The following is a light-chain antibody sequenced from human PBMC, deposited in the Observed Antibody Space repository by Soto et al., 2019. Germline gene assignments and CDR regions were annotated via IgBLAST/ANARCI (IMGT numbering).Light chain of an antibody. Sequence: QSVLTQSPSVSGTPGQRVTISCADTSSSVGTNTVSWYQHIPGTAPKVLIYNDDRRPSGVPDRFSASKSATSATLAISGLQSEDEADYYCAAWDDSLQGPLFGGGTQLTVL. CDR1: SSSVGTNT. CDR3: AAWDDSLQGPL. J-gene: IGLJ2*01. CDR2: NDD. V-gene: IGLV1-44*01.